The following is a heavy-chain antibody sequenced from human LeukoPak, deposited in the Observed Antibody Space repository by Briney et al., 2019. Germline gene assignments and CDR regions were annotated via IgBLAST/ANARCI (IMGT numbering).Heavy chain of an antibody. CDR1: GGSFSGYY. CDR3: ARVRRITIQRSLRAPPRWFDP. D-gene: IGHD3-3*01. V-gene: IGHV4-34*01. J-gene: IGHJ5*02. Sequence: PSETLSLTCAVYGGSFSGYYWSWIRQPPGKGLEWIGEINHSGSTNYNPSLKSRVTISVDTSKNQFSLKLSSVTAADTAVYYCARVRRITIQRSLRAPPRWFDPWGQGTLVTVSS. CDR2: INHSGST.